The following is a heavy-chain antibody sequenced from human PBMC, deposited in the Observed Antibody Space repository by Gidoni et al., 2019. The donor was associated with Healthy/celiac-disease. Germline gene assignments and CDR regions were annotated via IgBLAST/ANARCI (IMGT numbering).Heavy chain of an antibody. D-gene: IGHD6-19*01. J-gene: IGHJ4*02. CDR1: GFPFDDSA. CDR3: AKSQTVAVAGLDY. CDR2: ISWNSGSI. V-gene: IGHV3-9*01. Sequence: EVQLVESGGGLVQPGRSLRLSCAASGFPFDDSAMHWVRQAPGKGLEWVSGISWNSGSIGYADSVKGRFTISRDNAKNSLYLQMNSLRAEDTALYYCAKSQTVAVAGLDYWGQGTLVTVSS.